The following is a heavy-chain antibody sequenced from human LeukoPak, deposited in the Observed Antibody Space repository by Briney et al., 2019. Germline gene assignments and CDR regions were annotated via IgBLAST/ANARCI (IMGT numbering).Heavy chain of an antibody. CDR1: GGSVSG. Sequence: PSETLSLTCTVSGGSVSGIRQSPGKGLEWIGYIYHTGSTSYSPSLKSRVTISADTSQNQFSLKLSSVTAADTAVYYCASRKLGNDYWGQGTLVTVSS. J-gene: IGHJ4*02. V-gene: IGHV4-59*02. CDR3: ASRKLGNDY. D-gene: IGHD7-27*01. CDR2: IYHTGST.